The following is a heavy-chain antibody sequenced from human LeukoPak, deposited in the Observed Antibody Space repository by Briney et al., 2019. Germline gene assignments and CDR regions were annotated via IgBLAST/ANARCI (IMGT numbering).Heavy chain of an antibody. CDR3: ARDEKSVGGLRAPPAYYSDY. V-gene: IGHV1-2*02. CDR1: GYTFTGYY. Sequence: ASVKVSCKASGYTFTGYYMHWVRQAPGQGLEWMGWINPNSGGTNYAQKFQGRVTMTRDTSISTAYMELSRLGSDDTAVYYCARDEKSVGGLRAPPAYYSDYWGQGTLVTVSS. D-gene: IGHD3-10*01. CDR2: INPNSGGT. J-gene: IGHJ4*02.